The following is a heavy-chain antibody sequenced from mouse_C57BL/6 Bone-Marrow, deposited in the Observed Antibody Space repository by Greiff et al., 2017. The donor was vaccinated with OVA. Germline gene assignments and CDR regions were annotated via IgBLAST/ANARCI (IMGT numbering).Heavy chain of an antibody. D-gene: IGHD2-1*01. CDR1: GYAFSSSW. CDR2: IYPGDGDT. Sequence: VQLQQSGPELVKPGASVKISCKASGYAFSSSWMNWVKQRPGKGLEWIGRIYPGDGDTNYNGKFKGKATLTADKSSSTAYMQLSSLTSEDSAVDFCARRGIYYGNYVDFDYWGQGTTLTVSS. CDR3: ARRGIYYGNYVDFDY. V-gene: IGHV1-82*01. J-gene: IGHJ2*01.